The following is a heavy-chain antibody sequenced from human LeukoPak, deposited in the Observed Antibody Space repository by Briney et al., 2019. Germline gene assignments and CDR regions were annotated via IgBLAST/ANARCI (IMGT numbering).Heavy chain of an antibody. CDR2: IWYDGSNK. CDR1: GFTFSSYG. J-gene: IGHJ4*02. Sequence: GRSLRLSCAASGFTFSSYGMHWVRQAPGKGLEWVAVIWYDGSNKYYADSVKGRFTISRDNSKNTLYLQMNSLRAEDTAVYYCAKDLLGHYYDSSGYPNYWGQGTLVTVSS. D-gene: IGHD3-22*01. V-gene: IGHV3-33*06. CDR3: AKDLLGHYYDSSGYPNY.